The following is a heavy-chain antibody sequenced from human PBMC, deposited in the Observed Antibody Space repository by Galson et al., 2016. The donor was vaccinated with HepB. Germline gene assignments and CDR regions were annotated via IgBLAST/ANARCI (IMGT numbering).Heavy chain of an antibody. D-gene: IGHD5-18*01. CDR3: ARGRDGEWTQSSVGFDY. Sequence: SLRLSCAVSGFTVNDYEMNWVRQPPGKGLQWLSSMRSGGDTYYADSVKGRFIISRDNAKNSLFLQINSLRVEDTAIYFCARGRDGEWTQSSVGFDYWGQGSLVTVAS. CDR2: MRSGGDT. V-gene: IGHV3-69-1*02. J-gene: IGHJ4*02. CDR1: GFTVNDYE.